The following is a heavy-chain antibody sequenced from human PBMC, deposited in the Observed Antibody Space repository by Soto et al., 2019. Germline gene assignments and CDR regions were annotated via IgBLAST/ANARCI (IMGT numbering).Heavy chain of an antibody. V-gene: IGHV4-34*01. CDR1: GGSFSGYY. J-gene: IGHJ5*02. D-gene: IGHD6-19*01. CDR3: AREAKLSSGWANWFDP. CDR2: INHSGRT. Sequence: QVQLQQWGAGLLKPSETLSLTCGVYGGSFSGYYWSWIRQPPGKGLEWIGEINHSGRTNYNPSLKSRVTLSVDTSKNQFSLKLSSVTAADTAVYYCAREAKLSSGWANWFDPWGQGTLVTVSS.